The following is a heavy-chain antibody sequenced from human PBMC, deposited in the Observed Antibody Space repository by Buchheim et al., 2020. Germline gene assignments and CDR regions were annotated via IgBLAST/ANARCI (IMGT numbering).Heavy chain of an antibody. Sequence: QLQLQESGPGLVKPSGTLSLTCTVSGGSISGSTYFWGWVRQPPGKGLEWIGSIYYSGNTYYHPSLESRVTISVDTSGIQFSLNLSSVTATDTAVYYCATRGSSSDPIEYWGQGAL. CDR1: GGSISGSTYF. V-gene: IGHV4-39*01. CDR3: ATRGSSSDPIEY. CDR2: IYYSGNT. J-gene: IGHJ4*02. D-gene: IGHD6-6*01.